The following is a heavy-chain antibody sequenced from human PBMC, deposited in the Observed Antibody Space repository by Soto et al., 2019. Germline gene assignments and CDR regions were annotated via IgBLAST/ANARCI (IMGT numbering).Heavy chain of an antibody. Sequence: GSLRLSCAASGFAFSNYVMSWVRQAPGKGLEWVSSIGGTGDSTYYAESVRGRFTISRDNSKNTLYLQMNTLKTEDTAVYYCAADFPGGGYPIDYWGQGTLVTVSS. CDR2: IGGTGDST. V-gene: IGHV3-23*01. CDR1: GFAFSNYV. CDR3: AADFPGGGYPIDY. J-gene: IGHJ4*02. D-gene: IGHD2-8*02.